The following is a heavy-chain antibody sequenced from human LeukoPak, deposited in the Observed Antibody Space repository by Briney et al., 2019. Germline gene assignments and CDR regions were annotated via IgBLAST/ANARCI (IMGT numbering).Heavy chain of an antibody. Sequence: ASVKVSCKVSGYTLTELSMHWVRQAPGKGLEWMGGFDPEDGETIYAQKFQGRVTMTEDTSTDTAYMELSSLRSEDTAVYYCATDQGAGARYCYYMDVWGKGTTVTVSS. V-gene: IGHV1-24*01. J-gene: IGHJ6*03. CDR3: ATDQGAGARYCYYMDV. CDR1: GYTLTELS. D-gene: IGHD6-19*01. CDR2: FDPEDGET.